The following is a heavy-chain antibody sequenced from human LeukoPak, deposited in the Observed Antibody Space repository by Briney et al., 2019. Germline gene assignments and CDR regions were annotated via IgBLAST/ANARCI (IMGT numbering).Heavy chain of an antibody. CDR1: GFTFSSYG. Sequence: GRSLRLSCAASGFTFSSYGMHWVRQAPGKGLEWVAVIWYDGSNKYYADSVKGRFTISRDNSKNTLYLQMNSLRAEDTAVYYCAKDREYSCGLDYWGQGTLVTVSS. CDR3: AKDREYSCGLDY. CDR2: IWYDGSNK. D-gene: IGHD5-18*01. V-gene: IGHV3-33*06. J-gene: IGHJ4*02.